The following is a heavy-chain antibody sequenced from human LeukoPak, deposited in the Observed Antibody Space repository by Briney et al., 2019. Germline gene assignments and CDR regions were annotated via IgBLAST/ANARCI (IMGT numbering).Heavy chain of an antibody. Sequence: ASVKVSCKASGYTFTGYYMHWVRQAPGQGLEWMGWINPNSGGTNYAQKFQGRVAMTRDTCISIAYMELSRLRSDDTAVNYCAREDRSGSYDYWGQGTLVTVSS. V-gene: IGHV1-2*02. CDR3: AREDRSGSYDY. CDR1: GYTFTGYY. CDR2: INPNSGGT. J-gene: IGHJ4*02. D-gene: IGHD1-26*01.